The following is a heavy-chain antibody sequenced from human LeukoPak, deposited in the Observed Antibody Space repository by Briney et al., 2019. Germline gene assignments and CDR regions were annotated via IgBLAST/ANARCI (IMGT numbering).Heavy chain of an antibody. V-gene: IGHV4-34*01. CDR2: IYYSGST. D-gene: IGHD3-3*01. J-gene: IGHJ5*02. CDR1: GGSFSGYY. Sequence: SETLSLTCAVYGGSFSGYYWSWIRQPPGKGLEWIGSIYYSGSTYYNPSLKSRVTISVDTSKNQFSLKLSSVTAADTAVYYCATNGDDFWSGYYVSWGQGTLVTVSS. CDR3: ATNGDDFWSGYYVS.